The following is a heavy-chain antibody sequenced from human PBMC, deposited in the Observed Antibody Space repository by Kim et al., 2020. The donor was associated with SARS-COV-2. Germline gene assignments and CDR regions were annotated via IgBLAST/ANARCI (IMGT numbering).Heavy chain of an antibody. D-gene: IGHD6-19*01. CDR1: GYTFTGYC. CDR2: INPNRGGT. CDR3: ARGKLQKVAGTGIDFQH. Sequence: ASVKVSCKASGYTFTGYCMHWVRQAPGQGLEWMGWINPNRGGTNYAQKFQGWVTMTRDTSISTAYMELSRLRSDETAVYYCARGKLQKVAGTGIDFQHWGQGTLVTVCS. V-gene: IGHV1-2*04. J-gene: IGHJ1*01.